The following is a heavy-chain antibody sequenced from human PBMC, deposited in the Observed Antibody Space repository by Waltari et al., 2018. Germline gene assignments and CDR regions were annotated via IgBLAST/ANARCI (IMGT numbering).Heavy chain of an antibody. CDR1: GFTFGDYA. V-gene: IGHV4-59*05. CDR2: IYYSGST. CDR3: ASGKVRFLEWLLTDYYYMDV. J-gene: IGHJ6*03. Sequence: VQLVESGGGLVQPGRSLRLSCTASGFTFGDYAMSWFRQAPGKGLEWIGSIYYSGSTYYNPSLKSRVTISVDTSKNQFSLKLSSVTAADTAVYYCASGKVRFLEWLLTDYYYMDVWGKGTTVTVSS. D-gene: IGHD3-3*01.